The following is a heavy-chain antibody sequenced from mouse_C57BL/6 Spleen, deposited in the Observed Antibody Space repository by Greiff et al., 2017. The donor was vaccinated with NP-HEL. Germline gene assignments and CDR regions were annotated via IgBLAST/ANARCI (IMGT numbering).Heavy chain of an antibody. V-gene: IGHV1-18*01. CDR3: ARCSSESSFAY. J-gene: IGHJ3*01. D-gene: IGHD3-2*02. CDR1: GYTFTDYN. Sequence: VQLKASGPELVKPGASVKIPCKASGYTFTDYNMDWVKQSHGNSLEWIGDINPNNGGTIYNQKFKGKATLTVDKSSSTAYMELRSLTSEDTAVYYCARCSSESSFAYWGQGTLVTVSA. CDR2: INPNNGGT.